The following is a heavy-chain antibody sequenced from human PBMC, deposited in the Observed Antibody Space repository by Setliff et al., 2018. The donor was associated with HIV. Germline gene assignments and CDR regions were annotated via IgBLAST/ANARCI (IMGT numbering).Heavy chain of an antibody. J-gene: IGHJ6*03. Sequence: ASVKVSCKASGYTFTSTYIHWVRQSPGQGLEWMGWINAGNGNTKYSQKFQGRVTITADKSTSTAYMELSSLRSEDTAVYYCARDLHTFMINSYHYYMDVWGKGTTVTVSS. D-gene: IGHD3-16*01. CDR2: INAGNGNT. V-gene: IGHV1-3*01. CDR1: GYTFTSTY. CDR3: ARDLHTFMINSYHYYMDV.